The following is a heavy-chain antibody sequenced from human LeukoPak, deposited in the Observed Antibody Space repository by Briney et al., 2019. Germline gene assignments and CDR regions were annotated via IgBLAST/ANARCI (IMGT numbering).Heavy chain of an antibody. J-gene: IGHJ4*02. D-gene: IGHD3-10*01. CDR2: INPNSGGT. CDR3: ARFRDVLYYFDY. CDR1: GYTFTSYG. V-gene: IGHV1-2*02. Sequence: ASVKVSCKASGYTFTSYGISWVRQAPGQGLEWMGWINPNSGGTNYAQKFQGRVTMTRDTSISTAYMELSRLRSDDTAVYYCARFRDVLYYFDYWGQGTLVTVSS.